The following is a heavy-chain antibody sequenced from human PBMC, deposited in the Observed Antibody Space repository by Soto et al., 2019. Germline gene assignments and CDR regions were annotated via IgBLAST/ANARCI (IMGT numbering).Heavy chain of an antibody. Sequence: SGPTLVNPTQTLTLTCTFSGFSLSTSGVGVGWIRQPPGKALEWLALIYWNDDKRYSPSLKSRLTITKDTSKNQVVLTMTNMDPVDTATYYCAHSRGGGQWLVRSRYFDYWGQGTLVPVSS. CDR1: GFSLSTSGVG. J-gene: IGHJ4*02. CDR3: AHSRGGGQWLVRSRYFDY. D-gene: IGHD6-19*01. CDR2: IYWNDDK. V-gene: IGHV2-5*01.